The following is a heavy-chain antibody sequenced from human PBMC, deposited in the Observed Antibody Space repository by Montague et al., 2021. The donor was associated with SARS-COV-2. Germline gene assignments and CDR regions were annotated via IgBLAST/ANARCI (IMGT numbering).Heavy chain of an antibody. CDR1: GGSISSSY. CDR2: VFDSGST. D-gene: IGHD5-12*01. V-gene: IGHV4-59*13. Sequence: ETLSLTCTVSGGSISSSYWSWIRQPPGNGLEWIGHVFDSGSTNYNPSLKSRVTISVDTSKNQFSLKLSSVTAADTAVYYCARGEWLRGGMDVWGQGTTVTVSS. J-gene: IGHJ6*02. CDR3: ARGEWLRGGMDV.